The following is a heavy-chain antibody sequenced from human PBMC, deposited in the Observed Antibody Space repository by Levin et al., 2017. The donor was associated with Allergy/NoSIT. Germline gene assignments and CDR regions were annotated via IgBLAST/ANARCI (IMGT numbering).Heavy chain of an antibody. V-gene: IGHV4-31*02. D-gene: IGHD1-26*01. CDR2: IYSGGST. J-gene: IGHJ4*02. CDR1: GDSISHGVYF. Sequence: SQTLSLTCTVSGDSISHGVYFWSWLRQSPGKGLEWMGYIYSGGSTYYNLALESRLTLSVDPSKNQFSLHLRSLTVADTAVYYCARGWGIVAATFDFWGRGTLVTVSS. CDR3: ARGWGIVAATFDF.